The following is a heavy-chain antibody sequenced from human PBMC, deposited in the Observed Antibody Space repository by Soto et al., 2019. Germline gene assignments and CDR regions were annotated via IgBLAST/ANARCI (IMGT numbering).Heavy chain of an antibody. Sequence: PSETLSLTCAVSGGSISSGGYSWSWIRQPPGKGLEWIGYIYHSGSTYYNPSLKSRVTISVDRSKNQFSLKLSSVTAADTAVYNWARVPDYWGQGTLVTVSS. CDR3: ARVPDY. J-gene: IGHJ4*02. V-gene: IGHV4-30-2*01. CDR2: IYHSGST. CDR1: GGSISSGGYS.